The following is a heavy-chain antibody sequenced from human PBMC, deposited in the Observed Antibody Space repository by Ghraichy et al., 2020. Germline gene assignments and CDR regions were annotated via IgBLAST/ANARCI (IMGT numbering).Heavy chain of an antibody. J-gene: IGHJ4*02. CDR2: ISYDGSNK. Sequence: GGSLRLSCAASGFTFSSYAMHWVRQAPGKGLEWVAVISYDGSNKYYADSVKGRFTISRDNSKNTLYLQMNSLRAEDTAVYYCARDCGRRDYYGSGSCPTPYDYWGQGTLVTVSS. D-gene: IGHD3-10*01. CDR1: GFTFSSYA. V-gene: IGHV3-30-3*01. CDR3: ARDCGRRDYYGSGSCPTPYDY.